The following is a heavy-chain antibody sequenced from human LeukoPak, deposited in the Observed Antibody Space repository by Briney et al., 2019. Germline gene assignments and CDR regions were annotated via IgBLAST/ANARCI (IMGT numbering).Heavy chain of an antibody. J-gene: IGHJ4*02. CDR1: DVSIRGYY. Sequence: KPSETLSLTCTVSDVSIRGYYWSRIRQPPGKGLEWIGYIYSSGTTNYNPSLKSRVTISVDTSKNQFSLKLSSVTAADTAVYYCARGSGWFNYWGQGTLVTVSS. CDR3: ARGSGWFNY. V-gene: IGHV4-59*08. D-gene: IGHD6-19*01. CDR2: IYSSGTT.